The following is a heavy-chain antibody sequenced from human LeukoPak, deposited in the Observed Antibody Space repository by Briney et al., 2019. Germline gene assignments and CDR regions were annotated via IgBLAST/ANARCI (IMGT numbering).Heavy chain of an antibody. CDR1: GFTFSSYS. V-gene: IGHV3-21*01. J-gene: IGHJ3*02. D-gene: IGHD2-15*01. CDR2: ISSSSSYI. CDR3: AREPLYCSGAFDI. Sequence: PGGSLRLSCAASGFTFSSYSMNWVRQAPGKGLEWVSSISSSSSYISYADSVKGRFTISRDNAKNSLYLQMNSLRAEDTAVYYCAREPLYCSGAFDIWGQGTMVTVSS.